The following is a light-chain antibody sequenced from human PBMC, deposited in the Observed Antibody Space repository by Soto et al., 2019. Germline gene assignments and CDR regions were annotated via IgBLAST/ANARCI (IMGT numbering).Light chain of an antibody. Sequence: DIEMTPSAATLSVPPGWCVTISSRASQSVSSYLAWFQQKPGQAPRLLIYGASSRATGIPVRFSGSGSGTEFTLTISSLQSEDFAVYYCQQYNNWPLTFGQGTRLEIK. V-gene: IGKV3-15*01. J-gene: IGKJ5*01. CDR1: QSVSSY. CDR3: QQYNNWPLT. CDR2: GAS.